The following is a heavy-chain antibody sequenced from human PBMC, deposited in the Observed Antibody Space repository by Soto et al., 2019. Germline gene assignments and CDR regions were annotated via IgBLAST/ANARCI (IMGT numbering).Heavy chain of an antibody. D-gene: IGHD3-9*01. CDR2: ISAYNGNT. CDR1: GYTFTSYG. V-gene: IGHV1-18*01. CDR3: ARDSPHRLLRYFDWSPPDYYYYYGMDV. J-gene: IGHJ6*02. Sequence: ASLKVSCKASGYTFTSYGISWVRQAPGQGLEWMGWISAYNGNTNYAQKLQGRVTMTTDTSTSTAYMELRSLRSDDTAVYYCARDSPHRLLRYFDWSPPDYYYYYGMDVWGQGTTVTVSS.